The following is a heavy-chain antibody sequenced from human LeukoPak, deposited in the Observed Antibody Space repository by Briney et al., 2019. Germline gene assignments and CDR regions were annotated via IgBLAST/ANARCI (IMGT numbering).Heavy chain of an antibody. CDR3: AKDISSGYSTLFDF. V-gene: IGHV3-64*04. J-gene: IGHJ4*02. D-gene: IGHD3-22*01. Sequence: GGSLRLSCAASGFTFSSYAMHWVRQAPGKGLEYVSAISSNGGSTYYADSVKGRFTISRDNSKNTLYLQMNSLRAEDTAVYYCAKDISSGYSTLFDFWGQGTLVTVSS. CDR1: GFTFSSYA. CDR2: ISSNGGST.